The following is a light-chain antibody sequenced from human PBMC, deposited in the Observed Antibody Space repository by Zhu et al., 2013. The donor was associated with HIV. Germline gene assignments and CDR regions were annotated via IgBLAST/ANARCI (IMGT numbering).Light chain of an antibody. CDR2: QND. J-gene: IGLJ2*01. CDR1: TLVNKY. CDR3: QAWDINTMV. Sequence: SFELTQPPSVSVSPGQTASVTCSGTTLVNKYVSWYQQKPGQSPVLVIYQNDRRPSGIPERFSGSNSGITATLTISGTQPMDEADFYCQAWDINTMVFGGGTKLTVL. V-gene: IGLV3-1*01.